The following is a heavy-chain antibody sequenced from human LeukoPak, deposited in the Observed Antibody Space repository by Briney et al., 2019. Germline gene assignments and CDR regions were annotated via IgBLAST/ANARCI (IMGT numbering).Heavy chain of an antibody. CDR3: ARDSQNSGSYDFDY. CDR2: INPNSGGT. D-gene: IGHD1-26*01. CDR1: GGTFSSYA. Sequence: ASVKVSCKASGGTFSSYAISWVRQAPGQGLEWMGWINPNSGGTNYAQKFQGWVTMTRDTSISTAYMELSRLRSDDTAVYYCARDSQNSGSYDFDYWGQGTLVTVSS. V-gene: IGHV1-2*04. J-gene: IGHJ4*02.